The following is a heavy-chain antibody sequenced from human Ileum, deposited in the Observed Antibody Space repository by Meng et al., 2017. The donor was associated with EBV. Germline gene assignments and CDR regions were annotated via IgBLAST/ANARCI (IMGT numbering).Heavy chain of an antibody. V-gene: IGHV4-4*02. CDR3: ARVGQWLPIDY. Sequence: ERGPGLANPSGTLSLAVPVSGGSISSSNCWSWVRQPPGKGLEWIGEIYHSGSTNYNPFLKSRVTISVDKSKNQFSLNLSSVTAADTAVYYCARVGQWLPIDYWGQGTLVTVSS. J-gene: IGHJ4*02. CDR1: GGSISSSNC. D-gene: IGHD6-19*01. CDR2: IYHSGST.